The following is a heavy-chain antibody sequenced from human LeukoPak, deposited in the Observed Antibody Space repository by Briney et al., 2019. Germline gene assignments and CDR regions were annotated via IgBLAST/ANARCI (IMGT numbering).Heavy chain of an antibody. V-gene: IGHV3-48*01. D-gene: IGHD6-13*01. Sequence: GGSLRLSCAASGFTFSSYSMNWVRQAPGKGLEWVSYISSSSSTIYYADSVKGRFTISRDNAKNSLYLQMNSLRAEDTAVYYCARENAPYSSNWYLWFDPWGRGTLVTVSS. J-gene: IGHJ5*02. CDR1: GFTFSSYS. CDR2: ISSSSSTI. CDR3: ARENAPYSSNWYLWFDP.